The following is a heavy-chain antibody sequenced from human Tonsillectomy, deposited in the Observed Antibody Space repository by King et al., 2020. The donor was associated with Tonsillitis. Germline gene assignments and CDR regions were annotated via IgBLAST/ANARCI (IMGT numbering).Heavy chain of an antibody. Sequence: VRLVESGGGVVQPGRSLRLYCAASGFSFRSYATHWVRQAPGRGLEWVALISFDGNDKYYADSVKGRFTISRDNSKNTLFLQMDSLRPDDTALYHCVRDRGASWSHYCFDFWGHGTLVTVSS. D-gene: IGHD2-15*01. CDR1: GFSFRSYA. CDR2: ISFDGNDK. J-gene: IGHJ4*01. V-gene: IGHV3-30*03. CDR3: VRDRGASWSHYCFDF.